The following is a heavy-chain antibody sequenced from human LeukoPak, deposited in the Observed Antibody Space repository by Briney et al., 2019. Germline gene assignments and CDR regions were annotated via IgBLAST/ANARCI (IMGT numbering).Heavy chain of an antibody. CDR3: VAYGNPL. CDR1: GFTFSSYA. D-gene: IGHD4-11*01. V-gene: IGHV3-30-3*01. Sequence: GGSLRLSCAASGFTFSSYAMHWVRQAPGKGLEWVAVISYDGSNKYYADSVKGRFTISRDNSKNTLYLQMNSLRAEDTAVYYCVAYGNPLGGQGTLVVVSS. CDR2: ISYDGSNK. J-gene: IGHJ4*02.